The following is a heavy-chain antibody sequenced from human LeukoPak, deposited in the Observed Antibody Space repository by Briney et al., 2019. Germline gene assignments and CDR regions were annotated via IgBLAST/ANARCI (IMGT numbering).Heavy chain of an antibody. V-gene: IGHV1-58*01. CDR1: GFTFTSSA. J-gene: IGHJ4*02. CDR3: AAEAGYCSSTSFPTDFDY. CDR2: IVVGSGNT. Sequence: SVKVSCKASGFTFTSSAVQWVRQARGQRLEWIGWIVVGSGNTNYAQKFQERVTITRDMSTSTAYMELSSLRSEDTAVYYCAAEAGYCSSTSFPTDFDYWGQGSLVTVSS. D-gene: IGHD2-2*03.